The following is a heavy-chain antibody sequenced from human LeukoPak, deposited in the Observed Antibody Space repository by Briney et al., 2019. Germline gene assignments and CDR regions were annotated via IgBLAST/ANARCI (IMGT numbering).Heavy chain of an antibody. CDR1: GFTFSSYW. J-gene: IGHJ4*02. D-gene: IGHD3-16*01. Sequence: AGGSLRLSCAASGFTFSSYWMHWVRQAPGKGLVWVSRINTDGSTTSYADSVKGRFIISRDNAKNTLSLQMNSLTAEDTAVYYCTRGGVDYWGQGALVTVSS. V-gene: IGHV3-74*01. CDR2: INTDGSTT. CDR3: TRGGVDY.